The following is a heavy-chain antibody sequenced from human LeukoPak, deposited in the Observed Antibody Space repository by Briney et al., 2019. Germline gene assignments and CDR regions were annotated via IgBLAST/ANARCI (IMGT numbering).Heavy chain of an antibody. CDR1: GYSFTDYY. V-gene: IGHV1-2*06. D-gene: IGHD2-21*01. Sequence: GSVTVSCQTSGYSFTDYYMHWVGQAPGQGLEWMGRITPNSGGTSSAQKFQGRVTMTRDTSITTVYMEVSWLTSDDTAIYYCARADRLHGGPYLIGPWGQGTLVTVSS. CDR2: ITPNSGGT. CDR3: ARADRLHGGPYLIGP. J-gene: IGHJ5*02.